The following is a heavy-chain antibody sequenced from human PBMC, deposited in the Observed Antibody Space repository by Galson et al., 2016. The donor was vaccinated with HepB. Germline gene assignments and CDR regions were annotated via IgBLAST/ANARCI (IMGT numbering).Heavy chain of an antibody. Sequence: SETLSLTCTVSGGSINNYYWSWIRQPPGKGLEWIGYIYYSGNTNYNPSLKSRVTVSVDTSKNRFSLKLSSVTAADTALYYCARAHSWPVALYWGQGTLVTVSS. CDR3: ARAHSWPVALY. D-gene: IGHD6-13*01. V-gene: IGHV4-59*12. CDR1: GGSINNYY. J-gene: IGHJ4*02. CDR2: IYYSGNT.